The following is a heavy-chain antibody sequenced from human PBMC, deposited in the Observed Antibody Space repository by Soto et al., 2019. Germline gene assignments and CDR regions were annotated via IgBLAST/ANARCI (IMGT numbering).Heavy chain of an antibody. V-gene: IGHV4-39*01. D-gene: IGHD1-26*01. CDR1: GGSISSSSYY. CDR2: IYYSGST. J-gene: IGHJ5*02. Sequence: NPSETLSLTCTVSGGSISSSSYYWGWIRQPPGKGLEWIGSIYYSGSTYYNPSLKSRVTISVDTSKNQFSLKLSSVTAADTAVYYCARHKWELPLVDWFDPWGQGTLVTVSS. CDR3: ARHKWELPLVDWFDP.